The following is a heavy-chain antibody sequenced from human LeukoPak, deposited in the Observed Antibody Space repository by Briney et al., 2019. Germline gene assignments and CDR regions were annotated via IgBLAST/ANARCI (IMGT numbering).Heavy chain of an antibody. V-gene: IGHV4-30-2*01. CDR3: ARYSGIAAAGVYFDY. CDR1: GGSISSGGYS. D-gene: IGHD6-13*01. CDR2: IYHSGST. J-gene: IGHJ4*02. Sequence: SETLSLTCAVSGGSISSGGYSWSWIRQPPGKGLEWIGYIYHSGSTYCNPSLKSRVTISVDRSKNQFSLKLSSVTAADTAVYYCARYSGIAAAGVYFDYWGQGTLVTVSS.